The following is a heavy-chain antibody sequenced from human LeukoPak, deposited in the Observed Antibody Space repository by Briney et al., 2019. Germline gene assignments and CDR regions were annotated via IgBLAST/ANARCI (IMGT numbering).Heavy chain of an antibody. D-gene: IGHD6-6*01. Sequence: HPGGSLRLSCTASGFTFGDYAMSWVRQAPGKGLEWVGFIRSKAYGGTTEYAASVKGRFTISRDDSKSIAYLQMNSLRTEDTAVYYCTRVIGSGYSSSDPLFDYWGQGTLVTVSS. CDR3: TRVIGSGYSSSDPLFDY. J-gene: IGHJ4*02. V-gene: IGHV3-49*04. CDR1: GFTFGDYA. CDR2: IRSKAYGGTT.